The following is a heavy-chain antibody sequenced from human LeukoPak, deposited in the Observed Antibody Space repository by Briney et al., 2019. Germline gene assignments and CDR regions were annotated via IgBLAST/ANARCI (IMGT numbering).Heavy chain of an antibody. CDR2: IYYSGST. J-gene: IGHJ5*02. D-gene: IGHD5-24*01. CDR3: ARQPTSRDGYNWFDP. V-gene: IGHV4-59*08. Sequence: SETLSLTCTVSGGSISSYYWSWIRQPPGKGLEWIGYIYYSGSTNYNPSLKSRVTISVDTSKNQFSLKLSSVTAADTAVYCCARQPTSRDGYNWFDPWGQGTLVTVSS. CDR1: GGSISSYY.